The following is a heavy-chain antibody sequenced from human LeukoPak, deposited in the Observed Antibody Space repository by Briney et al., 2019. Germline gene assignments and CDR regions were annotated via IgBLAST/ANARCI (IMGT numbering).Heavy chain of an antibody. J-gene: IGHJ4*02. CDR1: GFTFSSYA. CDR3: ARGGWTGDGYFDY. CDR2: ISYDGSNK. V-gene: IGHV3-30*01. D-gene: IGHD6-19*01. Sequence: PGRSLRLSCAASGFTFSSYAMHWVRQAPGKGLEWVAVISYDGSNKYYADSVKGRFTISRENSKNTLYLQMNSLRAEDTAVYYCARGGWTGDGYFDYWGQGTLVTVSS.